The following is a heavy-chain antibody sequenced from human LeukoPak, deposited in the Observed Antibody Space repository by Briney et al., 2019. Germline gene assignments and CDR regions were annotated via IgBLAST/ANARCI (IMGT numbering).Heavy chain of an antibody. Sequence: PGGSLRLSCAASGFTFNTDWMSWVRQAPGKRLEWVANINQDGSEKYYVDSVRGRFTISRDNAKNSLYLQMNSLRVEDTAVYYCARDFTPYDILTGYYKGYYYGMDVWGQGTTVTVSS. CDR2: INQDGSEK. CDR3: ARDFTPYDILTGYYKGYYYGMDV. J-gene: IGHJ6*02. D-gene: IGHD3-9*01. CDR1: GFTFNTDW. V-gene: IGHV3-7*01.